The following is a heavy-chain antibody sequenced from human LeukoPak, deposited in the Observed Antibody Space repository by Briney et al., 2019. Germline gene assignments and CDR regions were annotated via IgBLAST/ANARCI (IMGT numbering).Heavy chain of an antibody. CDR2: ISSSGSTI. CDR1: GFTFSSYE. J-gene: IGHJ5*02. V-gene: IGHV3-48*03. D-gene: IGHD3-9*01. CDR3: ARAYYDILTGYYRDNWFDP. Sequence: GGSLRLSCAASGFTFSSYEMNWVRQAPGKGLEWVSYISSSGSTIYYADSVKGRFTISRDNAKNSLYLQMNSLRAEDTAAYYCARAYYDILTGYYRDNWFDPWGQGTLVTVSS.